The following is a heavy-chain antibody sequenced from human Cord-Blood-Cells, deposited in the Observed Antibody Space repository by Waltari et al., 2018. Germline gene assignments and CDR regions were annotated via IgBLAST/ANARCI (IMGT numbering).Heavy chain of an antibody. J-gene: IGHJ4*02. CDR1: GGSISSSSSY. CDR2: IYYSGST. CDR3: ARQGGYYGSGSYYDY. D-gene: IGHD3-10*01. V-gene: IGHV4-39*01. Sequence: QLQLQESGPGLVKPSETLSLTCTVSGGSISSSSSYWGWIRQPPGKGLEWIGSIYYSGSTYYNPSLKSRVTISVDTSKNQFSLKLSSVTAADTAVYYCARQGGYYGSGSYYDYWGQGTLVTVSS.